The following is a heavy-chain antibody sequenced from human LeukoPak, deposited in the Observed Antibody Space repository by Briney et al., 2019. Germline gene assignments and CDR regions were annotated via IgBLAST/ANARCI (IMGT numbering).Heavy chain of an antibody. CDR3: TTVDIVATIQGGFWYYGMDV. Sequence: PGGSLRLSCAASGFTFSNAWMSWVRQAPGKGLEWVGRIKSKTDGGTTDYAAPVKGRFTISRDDSKNTLYLQMNRLKTEDTAVYYCTTVDIVATIQGGFWYYGMDVWGQGTTVTVSS. CDR1: GFTFSNAW. CDR2: IKSKTDGGTT. J-gene: IGHJ6*02. V-gene: IGHV3-15*01. D-gene: IGHD5-12*01.